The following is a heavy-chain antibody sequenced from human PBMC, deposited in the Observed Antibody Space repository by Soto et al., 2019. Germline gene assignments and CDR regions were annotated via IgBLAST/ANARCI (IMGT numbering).Heavy chain of an antibody. Sequence: QVELVESGGGVVQPGASLRLSCVASGFTFSDFPLHWVRRAPGKGLEWVAVISYDGNDESYSDSVKGRFTISRDNSMTTVYLQMNSLRADDMAVYHCARDMRHDYASGRLDYLGQGTLVTVSS. CDR3: ARDMRHDYASGRLDY. D-gene: IGHD3-10*01. CDR1: GFTFSDFP. J-gene: IGHJ4*02. V-gene: IGHV3-30-3*01. CDR2: ISYDGNDE.